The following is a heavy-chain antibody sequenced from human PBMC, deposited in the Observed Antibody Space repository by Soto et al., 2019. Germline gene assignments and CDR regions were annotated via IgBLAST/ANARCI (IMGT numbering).Heavy chain of an antibody. V-gene: IGHV4-4*07. D-gene: IGHD1-26*01. J-gene: IGHJ6*02. Sequence: XTLSLPCNVSDXSIGRFYWSWIRQSAGKGLEWIGRFYSTGGVTYNPALKGRVTISLERSNNHISLEMSSVTAADTAVYFCARDLSGTGLDIWGRGTRGTVS. CDR2: FYSTGGV. CDR3: ARDLSGTGLDI. CDR1: DXSIGRFY.